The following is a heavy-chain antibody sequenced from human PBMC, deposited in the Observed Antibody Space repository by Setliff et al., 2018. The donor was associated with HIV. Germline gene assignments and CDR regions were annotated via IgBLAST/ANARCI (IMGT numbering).Heavy chain of an antibody. J-gene: IGHJ4*02. D-gene: IGHD5-18*01. CDR1: ASSISSDYC. Sequence: SSETLSLTCAVSASSISSDYCWGWIRRPPGKGLEWIGSTHHSGSTYYNPSLNSRVTISVDTSKNHFSLKLRSVTAADTAVYYCARHLLRGYIYIVFDYWGQGTLVTVSS. CDR2: THHSGST. V-gene: IGHV4-38-2*01. CDR3: ARHLLRGYIYIVFDY.